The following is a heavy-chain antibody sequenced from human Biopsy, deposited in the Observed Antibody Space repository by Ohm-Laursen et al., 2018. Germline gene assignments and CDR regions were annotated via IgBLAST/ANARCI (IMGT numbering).Heavy chain of an antibody. Sequence: SLRLSCAASGFIFSSYAMSWVRQAPGKELEWVSGISDSGGSTYYADSVKGRFTISRDNSKNTLYLEMNSLRAEDTAIYYCAKARSGSSNSCYNYWGQGTLVIVSS. CDR3: AKARSGSSNSCYNY. CDR1: GFIFSSYA. V-gene: IGHV3-23*01. CDR2: ISDSGGST. J-gene: IGHJ4*02. D-gene: IGHD2-2*02.